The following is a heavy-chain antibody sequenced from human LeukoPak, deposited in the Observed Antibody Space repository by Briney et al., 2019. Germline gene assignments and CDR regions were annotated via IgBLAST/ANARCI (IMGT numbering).Heavy chain of an antibody. CDR3: ATFSYAGNAGGSVGP. CDR1: GFTFSSYS. J-gene: IGHJ5*02. CDR2: IIIIIVYI. D-gene: IGHD4-23*01. Sequence: PGGSLRLSCAASGFTFSSYSMNWVRQAPGKGLEWVSSIIIIIVYIYYAVSVKGRFTISRDNAKHSLYLQMNSQRAEDTAVYYCATFSYAGNAGGSVGPWGQGTLVTVSS. V-gene: IGHV3-21*01.